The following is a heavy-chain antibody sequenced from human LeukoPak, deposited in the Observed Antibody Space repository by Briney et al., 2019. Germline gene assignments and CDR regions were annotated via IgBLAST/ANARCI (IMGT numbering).Heavy chain of an antibody. J-gene: IGHJ6*03. CDR1: GGSISSGAYY. CDR2: IGYTGDT. Sequence: PSQTLSLTCTVSGGSISSGAYYWSWVRQHPGKGLDWIGYIGYTGDTYYNPSLRSRVTTSVDTSKTQFSLRLSSVTAADTAVYYCATRGYSYGNRYYYYMDVWGKGTTVTVSS. CDR3: ATRGYSYGNRYYYYMDV. V-gene: IGHV4-31*03. D-gene: IGHD5-18*01.